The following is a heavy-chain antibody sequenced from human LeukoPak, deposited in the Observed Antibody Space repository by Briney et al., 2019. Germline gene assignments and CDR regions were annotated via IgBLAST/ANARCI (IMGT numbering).Heavy chain of an antibody. V-gene: IGHV3-7*01. Sequence: GGSLRLSCAASGFTFSSYWMSWVRQAPGKGLEWVANIKQDGSEKYYVDSVKGRFTISRDNAKNSLYLQMNSLRAEDTVVYYCARGRYSYGLIYYFDYWGQGTLVTVSS. J-gene: IGHJ4*02. CDR1: GFTFSSYW. CDR3: ARGRYSYGLIYYFDY. D-gene: IGHD5-18*01. CDR2: IKQDGSEK.